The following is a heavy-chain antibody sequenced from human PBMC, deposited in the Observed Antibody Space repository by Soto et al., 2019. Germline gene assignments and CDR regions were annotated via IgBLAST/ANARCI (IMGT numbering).Heavy chain of an antibody. CDR1: GGTFSSYA. Sequence: ASVKVSCKASGGTFSSYAISWVRQAPGQGLEWMGGIIPIFGTANYAQKFQGRVTITADESTSTAYMELSSLRSEDTAVYYCARDQGRPRFRDLFQTSSYYYYGMDVWGQGTTVTVSS. J-gene: IGHJ6*02. D-gene: IGHD3-10*01. CDR2: IIPIFGTA. V-gene: IGHV1-69*13. CDR3: ARDQGRPRFRDLFQTSSYYYYGMDV.